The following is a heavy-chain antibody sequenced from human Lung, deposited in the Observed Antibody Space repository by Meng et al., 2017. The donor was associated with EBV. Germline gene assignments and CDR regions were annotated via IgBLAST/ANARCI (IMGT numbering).Heavy chain of an antibody. Sequence: QVQLVQSGAGVQKPGASVKVSCKASGYTFSTYDMNWVRQATGQGLEWMGWMSPNSGKTGYAEKFQGRVTMTANTSISTAYMDLSSLRSEDTAVYYCVSGYSGYVWGQGTLVTVSS. CDR1: GYTFSTYD. D-gene: IGHD5-12*01. J-gene: IGHJ4*02. CDR2: MSPNSGKT. V-gene: IGHV1-8*01. CDR3: VSGYSGYV.